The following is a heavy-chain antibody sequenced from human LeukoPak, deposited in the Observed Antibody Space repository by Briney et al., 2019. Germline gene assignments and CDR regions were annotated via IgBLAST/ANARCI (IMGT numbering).Heavy chain of an antibody. V-gene: IGHV3-64*01. CDR1: GYTFSRYA. CDR3: ARGEWELLRAFDI. CDR2: ITSNGGST. J-gene: IGHJ3*02. Sequence: GGSLRLSCAASGYTFSRYAMHWVRQAPGKGLEYVSAITSNGGSTYYANSVKGRFIISRDNSKNTLYLQLGSLRADDMAMYYCARGEWELLRAFDIWGQGTMVTVSS. D-gene: IGHD1-26*01.